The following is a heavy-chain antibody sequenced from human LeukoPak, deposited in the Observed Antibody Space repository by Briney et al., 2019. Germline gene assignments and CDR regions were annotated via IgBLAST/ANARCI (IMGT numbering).Heavy chain of an antibody. CDR3: ARGEQWLGQPTDAFDI. CDR2: ISAYNGNT. J-gene: IGHJ3*02. D-gene: IGHD6-19*01. CDR1: GYTFTSYG. Sequence: ASVKVSCKASGYTFTSYGISWVRQAPGQGLEWMGWISAYNGNTNYAQKLQGRVTITTDTSTSTAYMELRSLRSDDTAVYYCARGEQWLGQPTDAFDIWGQGTMVTVSS. V-gene: IGHV1-18*01.